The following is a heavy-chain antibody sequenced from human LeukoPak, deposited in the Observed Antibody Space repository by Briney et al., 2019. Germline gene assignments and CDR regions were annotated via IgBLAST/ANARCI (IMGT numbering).Heavy chain of an antibody. D-gene: IGHD6-13*01. CDR3: ARGSSSSWYPPREYFQH. V-gene: IGHV3-23*01. Sequence: GGSLRLSCAASGFTFSSYAMSWVRPAPGKGPGWVSSISGSGGGSYYADSVKGRFTISRDNSKNTLYLQITSLRADDRAVYYCARGSSSSWYPPREYFQHWGQGTLVTVSS. CDR2: ISGSGGGS. CDR1: GFTFSSYA. J-gene: IGHJ1*01.